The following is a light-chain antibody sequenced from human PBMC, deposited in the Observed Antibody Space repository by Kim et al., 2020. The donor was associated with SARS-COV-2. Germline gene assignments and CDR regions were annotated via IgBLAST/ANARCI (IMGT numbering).Light chain of an antibody. CDR3: QKYYSAPWT. CDR1: QDVGNS. J-gene: IGKJ1*01. Sequence: DIQMTQSPSSLSAPVGDRVTITCRASQDVGNSLAWYQQKPGKVPKLLIYAVSTLHSGVTSRFSGSGSGTDFTLTITSLQPEDVATYFCQKYYSAPWTFGQGTKVDIK. CDR2: AVS. V-gene: IGKV1-27*01.